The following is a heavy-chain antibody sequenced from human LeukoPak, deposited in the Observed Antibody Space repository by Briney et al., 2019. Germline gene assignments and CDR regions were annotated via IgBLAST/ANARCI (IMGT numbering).Heavy chain of an antibody. CDR1: GDSISRSSHY. CDR3: ARACSGTLCYPGPNDAFDI. D-gene: IGHD2-2*01. Sequence: SETLSLTCTVSGDSISRSSHYWGWIRQPPGKGLEWIGSIYYSGSTYYNPSLKSRVTISIDTSQKQFSLKLTSVTAADTAMYYCARACSGTLCYPGPNDAFDIWGQGTMVTVSA. J-gene: IGHJ3*02. V-gene: IGHV4-39*07. CDR2: IYYSGST.